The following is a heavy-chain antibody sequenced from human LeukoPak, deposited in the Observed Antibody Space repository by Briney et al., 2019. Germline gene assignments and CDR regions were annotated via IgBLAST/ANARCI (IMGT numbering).Heavy chain of an antibody. Sequence: GGSLRLSCEASGFTLSSYWMSWVRQAPGKGLEWVSGITANTRGSITYYADSVKGRFTISRDSSKDTLYLQMNSLRAEDTAVYFCARGGYFSFDYWGQGTLVTVSS. CDR2: ITANTRGSIT. J-gene: IGHJ4*02. CDR3: ARGGYFSFDY. V-gene: IGHV3-23*01. D-gene: IGHD2/OR15-2a*01. CDR1: GFTLSSYW.